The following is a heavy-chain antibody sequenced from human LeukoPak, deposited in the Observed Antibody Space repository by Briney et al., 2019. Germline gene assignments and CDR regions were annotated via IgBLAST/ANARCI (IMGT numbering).Heavy chain of an antibody. Sequence: GGTLRLSCAASGFSFRTYGMSWVRQAPGKRLEWVSGISGSGDNTHNADFVKGRFTISRDNSKNTLYLQMKSLRAEDTAVYYCAKDRRIVAVGPRRTIKNCLDPWGQGTLVTVSS. CDR2: ISGSGDNT. CDR3: AKDRRIVAVGPRRTIKNCLDP. V-gene: IGHV3-23*01. D-gene: IGHD6-13*01. CDR1: GFSFRTYG. J-gene: IGHJ5*02.